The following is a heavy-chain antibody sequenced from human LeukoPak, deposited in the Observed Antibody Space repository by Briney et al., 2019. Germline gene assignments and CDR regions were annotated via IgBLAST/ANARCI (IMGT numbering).Heavy chain of an antibody. D-gene: IGHD1-7*01. J-gene: IGHJ3*02. V-gene: IGHV1-2*02. Sequence: ASVKVSCKASGYTFTGYYMHWVRQAPGQGLEWMGWINPNSGGTNYAQKFQGRVTMTRDMSTSTVYMELSSLRSEDTAVYYCARVWSNYDAFDIWGQGTMVTVSS. CDR2: INPNSGGT. CDR3: ARVWSNYDAFDI. CDR1: GYTFTGYY.